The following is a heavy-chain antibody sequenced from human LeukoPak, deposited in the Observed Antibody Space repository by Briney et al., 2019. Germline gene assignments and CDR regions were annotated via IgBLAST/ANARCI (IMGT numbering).Heavy chain of an antibody. D-gene: IGHD5-24*01. CDR1: GFTFSSYS. CDR3: ARGRDGYTLIDAFDI. V-gene: IGHV3-21*01. Sequence: GGSLRLSCAASGFTFSSYSMNWVRQAPGKGLEWGSSISTSSIYIYYADSVKGRFTISRDNAKNSLYLQMNSLRAEDTAVYYCARGRDGYTLIDAFDIWGQGTMVTVSS. CDR2: ISTSSIYI. J-gene: IGHJ3*02.